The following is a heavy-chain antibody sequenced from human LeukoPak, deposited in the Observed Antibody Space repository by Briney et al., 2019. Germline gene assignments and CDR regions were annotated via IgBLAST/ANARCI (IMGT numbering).Heavy chain of an antibody. CDR2: IFPGDSDT. V-gene: IGHV5-51*01. D-gene: IGHD3-22*01. Sequence: PGESLKISCKGSGYSFTSYWIGWVRQKPGKGLEWMGIIFPGDSDTRYSPSFQGQVTISADKSISTAYLQWSSLKASGTAMYYCARRLTYDSRAYYCLDYWGQGTLVPVSS. CDR3: ARRLTYDSRAYYCLDY. J-gene: IGHJ4*02. CDR1: GYSFTSYW.